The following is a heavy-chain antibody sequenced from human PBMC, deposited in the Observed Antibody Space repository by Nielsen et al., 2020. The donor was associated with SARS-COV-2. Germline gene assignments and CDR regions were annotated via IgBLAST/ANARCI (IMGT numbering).Heavy chain of an antibody. Sequence: SETLSLTCAVSGGSISSSNWRSWVRQPPGKGLEWIGEIYHSGSTNYNPSLKSRVTISVDKSKNQFSLKLSSVTAADTAVYYCARVVGCSSTSCYDFIDYWGQGTLVTVSS. D-gene: IGHD2-2*01. CDR1: GGSISSSNW. CDR3: ARVVGCSSTSCYDFIDY. J-gene: IGHJ4*02. V-gene: IGHV4-4*02. CDR2: IYHSGST.